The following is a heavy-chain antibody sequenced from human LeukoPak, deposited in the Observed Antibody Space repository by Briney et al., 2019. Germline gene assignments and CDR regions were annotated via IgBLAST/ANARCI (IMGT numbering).Heavy chain of an antibody. V-gene: IGHV3-23*01. CDR2: ISGSGGST. Sequence: GSLRLSCAASGFPFSSYAMSWVRQAPGKGLEWVSAISGSGGSTYYADSVKGRFTISRDNSKNTLYLQMNSLRAEDTAVYYCAKTIQLWVFYFDYWGQGTLVTVSS. J-gene: IGHJ4*02. D-gene: IGHD5-18*01. CDR1: GFPFSSYA. CDR3: AKTIQLWVFYFDY.